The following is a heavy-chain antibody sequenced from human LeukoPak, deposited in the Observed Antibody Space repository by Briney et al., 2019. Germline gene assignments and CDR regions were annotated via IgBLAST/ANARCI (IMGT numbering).Heavy chain of an antibody. V-gene: IGHV1-46*01. CDR3: AREGEYDFWSGYPIDY. D-gene: IGHD3-3*01. CDR2: INPSGGST. Sequence: ASVKVSCKASGYTFTSYYMHWVRQAPGQGLEWMGIINPSGGSTSYAQKFRGRVTMTRDTSTSTVYMELSSLRSEDTAVYYCAREGEYDFWSGYPIDYWGQGTLVTVSS. CDR1: GYTFTSYY. J-gene: IGHJ4*02.